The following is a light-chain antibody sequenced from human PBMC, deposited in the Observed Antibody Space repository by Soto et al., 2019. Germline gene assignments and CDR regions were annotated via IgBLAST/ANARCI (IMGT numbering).Light chain of an antibody. J-gene: IGKJ1*01. Sequence: IALTQSAGTWSVSPGESATLSCRASQCVXSGYLAWYPGKPGQAPRLLXDGASSRATGSPDRLSGSGSGTEFSRTISRLEPEYFAVYYCQQYGTARGTFAQGTKVDIK. CDR3: QQYGTARGT. CDR1: QCVXSGY. V-gene: IGKV3-20*01. CDR2: GAS.